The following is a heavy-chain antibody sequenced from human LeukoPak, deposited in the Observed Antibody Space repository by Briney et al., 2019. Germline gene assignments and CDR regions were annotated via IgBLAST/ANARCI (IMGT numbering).Heavy chain of an antibody. J-gene: IGHJ4*02. D-gene: IGHD3-10*01. CDR2: ISGSGGST. CDR3: ARDTKTMVRGLIAN. V-gene: IGHV3-23*01. Sequence: GGSLRLSCAASGFTFSSYAMSWVRQAPGKGLEWVSAISGSGGSTYYADSVKGRFTISRDNSKNTLYLQMNSLRAEDTAVYYCARDTKTMVRGLIANWGQGTLVTVSS. CDR1: GFTFSSYA.